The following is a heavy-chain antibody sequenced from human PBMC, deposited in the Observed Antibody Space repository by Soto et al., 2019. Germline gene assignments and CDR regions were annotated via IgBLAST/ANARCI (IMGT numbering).Heavy chain of an antibody. CDR1: GGPFSSFA. Sequence: QVQLVQSGAEVKKPGSSVKVSCTTSGGPFSSFAINWVRQAPGQGLEWMGGIIPLDGTTTYAEKIQGRVTITADTSTSTAHMDLSSLTLEDTAVYYCARSFTKSRRGGVAFDYWGQGTLLTVSS. CDR2: IIPLDGTT. J-gene: IGHJ4*02. D-gene: IGHD3-3*01. CDR3: ARSFTKSRRGGVAFDY. V-gene: IGHV1-69*06.